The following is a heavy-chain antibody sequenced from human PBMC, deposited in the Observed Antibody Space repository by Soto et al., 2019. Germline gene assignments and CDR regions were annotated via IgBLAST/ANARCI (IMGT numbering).Heavy chain of an antibody. J-gene: IGHJ6*02. D-gene: IGHD3-10*01. CDR2: ILNDGSNR. CDR3: ARDDEYSGNGMDV. CDR1: GFTFSNYG. V-gene: IGHV3-33*01. Sequence: QVQLVESGGGVVQPGRSLTLSCAASGFTFSNYGMHWVRQAPGKGLEWVAVILNDGSNRYHADSVKDRFTISRDNSKNTLYLQMNSLRAEDPDVYYCARDDEYSGNGMDVWGQGTTVTVS.